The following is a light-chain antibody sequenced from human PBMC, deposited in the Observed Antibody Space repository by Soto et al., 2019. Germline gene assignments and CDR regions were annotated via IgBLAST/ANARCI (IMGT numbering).Light chain of an antibody. J-gene: IGKJ2*01. CDR1: QRMTNNF. Sequence: EIVLTQSPDTLSLSPGERVTLSCRASQRMTNNFLACFQQKPGLAPRLLIHGASTRASGVPDRFTGGGSGTDFVLTISRVEPEDFAVYYCQQYGRSPFTFGQGTKLQIK. V-gene: IGKV3-20*01. CDR3: QQYGRSPFT. CDR2: GAS.